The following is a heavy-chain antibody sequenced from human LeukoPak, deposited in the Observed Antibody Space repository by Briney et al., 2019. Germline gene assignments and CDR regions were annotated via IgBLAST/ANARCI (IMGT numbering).Heavy chain of an antibody. Sequence: SETLSLTCAVYGGSFSGYYWSWIRQPPGKGLGWIGEINHSGSTNYNPSLKSRVTISVDTSKNQFSLKLSSVTAADTAVYYCARFIVVVPAAPNGRNWFDPWGQGTLVTVSS. CDR1: GGSFSGYY. CDR2: INHSGST. J-gene: IGHJ5*02. D-gene: IGHD2-2*01. V-gene: IGHV4-34*01. CDR3: ARFIVVVPAAPNGRNWFDP.